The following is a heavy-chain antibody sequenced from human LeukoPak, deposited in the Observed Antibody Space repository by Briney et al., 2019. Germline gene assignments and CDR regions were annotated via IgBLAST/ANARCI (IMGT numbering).Heavy chain of an antibody. D-gene: IGHD2-8*01. V-gene: IGHV3-21*01. J-gene: IGHJ4*02. CDR2: VSSSSSYI. Sequence: PGGSLGLSCAASGFTFSSYSMNWVRQAPGKGLEWVSSVSSSSSYIYYADSVKGRFTISRANAKNSLYLQMNSLRAEDTAVYYCAREGGSTKYHFDYWGQGTLVTVSS. CDR1: GFTFSSYS. CDR3: AREGGSTKYHFDY.